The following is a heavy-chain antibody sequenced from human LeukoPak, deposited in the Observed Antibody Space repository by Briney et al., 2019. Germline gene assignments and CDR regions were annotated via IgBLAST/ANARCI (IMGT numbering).Heavy chain of an antibody. CDR1: GFTFSDFS. Sequence: PGGSLRLSCAASGFTFSDFSMNWVRQAPGQGLEWVSFISSSSSYRYYADSVKGRLTISRDNARNSLYLQMNSLRAEDTAVYYCAGSGSYYNVDYWGQGTLVTVSS. J-gene: IGHJ4*02. V-gene: IGHV3-21*01. CDR3: AGSGSYYNVDY. D-gene: IGHD3-10*01. CDR2: ISSSSSYR.